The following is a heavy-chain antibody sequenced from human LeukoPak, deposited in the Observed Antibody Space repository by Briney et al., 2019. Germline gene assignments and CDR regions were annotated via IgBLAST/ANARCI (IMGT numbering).Heavy chain of an antibody. CDR3: ARGLVSSGWLDY. D-gene: IGHD6-19*01. J-gene: IGHJ4*02. Sequence: SETLSLTCTVSGGSISSYYWSWIRQPPGKGLEWIGYIYYSGSTNYNPSLKSRVTISVDTSKNQFSLKLSSVTAADTAVYYCARGLVSSGWLDYWGQGILVTVSS. CDR1: GGSISSYY. CDR2: IYYSGST. V-gene: IGHV4-59*01.